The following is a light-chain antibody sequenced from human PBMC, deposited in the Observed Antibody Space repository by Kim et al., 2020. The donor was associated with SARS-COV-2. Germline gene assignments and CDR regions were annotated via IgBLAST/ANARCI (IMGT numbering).Light chain of an antibody. CDR1: KLGDKR. Sequence: SYELTQPLSLSVSPGQTASITCRGDKLGDKRACWYQKKPGQSPVLVIYQDDKRPSGIPERFSASNSGSTATLTISGTQTMDDADYYCQAWDNGTAVFGTGTKVTVL. V-gene: IGLV3-1*01. CDR3: QAWDNGTAV. J-gene: IGLJ1*01. CDR2: QDD.